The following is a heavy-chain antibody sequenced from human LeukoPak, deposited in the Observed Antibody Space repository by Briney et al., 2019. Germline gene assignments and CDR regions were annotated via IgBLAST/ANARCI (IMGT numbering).Heavy chain of an antibody. CDR2: DGET. Sequence: DGETIYAQQFQGRVTMTEDTSTDTAYMELSSLRSEDTAVYYCATGQYQLLYGGYYYGMDVWGQGTTVTVSS. D-gene: IGHD2-2*02. V-gene: IGHV1-24*01. CDR3: ATGQYQLLYGGYYYGMDV. J-gene: IGHJ6*02.